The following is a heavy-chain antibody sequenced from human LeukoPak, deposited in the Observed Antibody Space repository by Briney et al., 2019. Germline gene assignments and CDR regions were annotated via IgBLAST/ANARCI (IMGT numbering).Heavy chain of an antibody. J-gene: IGHJ4*02. V-gene: IGHV3-23*01. D-gene: IGHD3-3*01. CDR3: AKPEDYDFWSGYYFDY. CDR1: GFTFSSYA. CDR2: ISGSGGST. Sequence: GGSLRLSCAASGFTFSSYAMSWVRQAPGKGLEWVLAISGSGGSTYYADSVKGRFTISRDNSKNTLYLQMNSLRAEDTAVYYCAKPEDYDFWSGYYFDYWGQGTLVTVSS.